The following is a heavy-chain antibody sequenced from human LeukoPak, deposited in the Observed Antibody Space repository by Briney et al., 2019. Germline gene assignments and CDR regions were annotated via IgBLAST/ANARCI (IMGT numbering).Heavy chain of an antibody. CDR2: ISGYNGNT. V-gene: IGHV1-18*04. Sequence: ASVKVSCKASGYTFTSYYMHWVRQAPGQGLEWMGWISGYNGNTNYVQNLQGRVTMTTDTSTSTAYMELRSLRSDDTAVYYCAREGDYVGTKNYYYYGMDVWGQGTTVTVSS. CDR3: AREGDYVGTKNYYYYGMDV. D-gene: IGHD4-17*01. J-gene: IGHJ6*02. CDR1: GYTFTSYY.